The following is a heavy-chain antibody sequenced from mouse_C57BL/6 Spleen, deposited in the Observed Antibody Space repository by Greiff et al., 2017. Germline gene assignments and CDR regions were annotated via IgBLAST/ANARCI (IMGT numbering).Heavy chain of an antibody. CDR3: ARSHDYGYFDY. D-gene: IGHD2-4*01. CDR2: IYPGSGNT. J-gene: IGHJ2*01. Sequence: QVQLQQSGAELVRPGASVKLSCKASGYTFTDYYINWVKQRPGQGLEWIARIYPGSGNTYYNEKFKGKATLTAEKSSSTAYMQLSSLTSEDSAVYFCARSHDYGYFDYWGQGTTLTVSS. V-gene: IGHV1-76*01. CDR1: GYTFTDYY.